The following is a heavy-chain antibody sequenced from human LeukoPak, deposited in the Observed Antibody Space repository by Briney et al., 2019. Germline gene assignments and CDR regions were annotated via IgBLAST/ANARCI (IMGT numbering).Heavy chain of an antibody. V-gene: IGHV4-61*05. CDR3: ARGSVSSSWYID. CDR2: IYYSGST. D-gene: IGHD6-13*01. J-gene: IGHJ4*02. Sequence: SETLSLTCTVSGGSISSSSYYWGWIRQPPGKGLEWIGYIYYSGSTNYNPSLKSRVTISVDTSKNQFSLKLSSVTAADTAVYYCARGSVSSSWYIDWGQGTLVTVSS. CDR1: GGSISSSSYY.